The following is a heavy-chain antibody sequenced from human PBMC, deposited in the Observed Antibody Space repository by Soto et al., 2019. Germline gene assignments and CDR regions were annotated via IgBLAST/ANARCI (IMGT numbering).Heavy chain of an antibody. J-gene: IGHJ4*02. CDR1: GGSISSGGYS. D-gene: IGHD3-22*01. CDR3: ASSPYYYDSSGYYYYFDY. CDR2: IYYSGST. V-gene: IGHV4-61*08. Sequence: PSETLSLTCAVSGGSISSGGYSWSWIRQPPGKGLEWIGYIYYSGSTNYNPSLKSRVTISVDTSKNQYSLKLSSVTAADTALYYCASSPYYYDSSGYYYYFDYWGQGTLVTVSS.